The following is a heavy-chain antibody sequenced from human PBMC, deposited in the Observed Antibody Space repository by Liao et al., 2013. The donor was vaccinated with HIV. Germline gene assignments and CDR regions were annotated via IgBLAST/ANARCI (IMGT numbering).Heavy chain of an antibody. V-gene: IGHV4-4*07. CDR2: IYTSGST. CDR3: ARGPVYDSSGYYLVGYYAFDI. D-gene: IGHD3-22*01. J-gene: IGHJ3*02. CDR1: GGSISSYY. Sequence: QVQLQESGPGLVKPSETLSLTCTVSGGSISSYYWSWIRQPAGKGLEWIGRIYTSGSTNYNPSLKSRVTMSVDTSKNQFSLKLSSVTAADTAVYYCARGPVYDSSGYYLVGYYAFDIWGQGTMVTVSS.